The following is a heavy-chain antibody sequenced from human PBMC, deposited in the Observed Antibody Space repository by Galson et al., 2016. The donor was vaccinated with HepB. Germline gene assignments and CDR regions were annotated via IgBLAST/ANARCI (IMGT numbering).Heavy chain of an antibody. J-gene: IGHJ6*02. CDR3: ARELVINYSGMDV. Sequence: SLRLSCAASGFSVSKNYIMWVRQAPGRGLKWVSVIYTTGETYYEDSVKGRFTISRDDSKNMVYLHMNSVRADDSAHYFCARELVINYSGMDVWGRGTTVIVSS. CDR2: IYTTGET. V-gene: IGHV3-53*01. CDR1: GFSVSKNY. D-gene: IGHD3-10*01.